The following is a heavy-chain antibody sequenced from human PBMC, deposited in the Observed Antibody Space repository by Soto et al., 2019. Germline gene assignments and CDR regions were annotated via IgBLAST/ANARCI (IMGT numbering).Heavy chain of an antibody. CDR3: AKEVAVAGDFDY. CDR2: ISSDGSTK. D-gene: IGHD6-19*01. CDR1: GFTFSSYG. Sequence: HPAGSLRLSCVASGFTFSSYGIHWVRQAPGKGLEWVAVISSDGSTKYYADSVKGRFTISRDNSKNTLYLQMDSLRPEDTAVYYCAKEVAVAGDFDYWGHGTLVTVSS. V-gene: IGHV3-30*18. J-gene: IGHJ4*01.